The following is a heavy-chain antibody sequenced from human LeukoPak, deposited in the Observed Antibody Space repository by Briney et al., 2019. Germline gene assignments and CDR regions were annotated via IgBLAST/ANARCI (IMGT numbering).Heavy chain of an antibody. J-gene: IGHJ4*02. V-gene: IGHV3-23*01. CDR1: GFILRNYA. CDR3: AKGIHLSLSENDY. Sequence: GGSLRLSCAASGFILRNYAMTWVRQAPGKGLEWVSGISGGDGTTNYADSVKGRFTISRDNSKNTVFLQMNSLRAEDTAIYYCAKGIHLSLSENDYWGQGTLVTVSS. CDR2: ISGGDGTT. D-gene: IGHD5-18*01.